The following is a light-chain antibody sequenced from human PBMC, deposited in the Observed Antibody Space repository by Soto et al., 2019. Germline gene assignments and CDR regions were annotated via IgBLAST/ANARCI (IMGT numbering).Light chain of an antibody. CDR1: SSDVGKYKF. CDR2: EVN. V-gene: IGLV2-8*01. J-gene: IGLJ3*02. CDR3: SSYAGNNHLL. Sequence: QSALTQPPSASGSPGQSVTISCTGTSSDVGKYKFVSWYQQHPGKAPKVIIYEVNNRPSGVPDRFSGSKSANTASLTVSGLRAEDEADYYCSSYAGNNHLLFGGGTKLTVL.